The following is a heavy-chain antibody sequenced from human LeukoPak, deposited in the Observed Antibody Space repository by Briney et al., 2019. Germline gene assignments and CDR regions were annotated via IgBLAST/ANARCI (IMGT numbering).Heavy chain of an antibody. V-gene: IGHV3-9*03. CDR3: AKSPYYDFWSGPHYFDY. J-gene: IGHJ4*02. D-gene: IGHD3-3*01. Sequence: GRSLRLSCAASGFTFDDYAMHWVRQAPGKCLEWVSGISWNSGSIGYADSVKGRFTISRDNAKNSLYLQMNSLRAEDMALYYCAKSPYYDFWSGPHYFDYWGQGTLVTVSS. CDR2: ISWNSGSI. CDR1: GFTFDDYA.